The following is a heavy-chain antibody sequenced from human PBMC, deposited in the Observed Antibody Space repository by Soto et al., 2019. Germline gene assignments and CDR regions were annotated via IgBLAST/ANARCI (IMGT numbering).Heavy chain of an antibody. V-gene: IGHV3-9*01. D-gene: IGHD3-10*01. Sequence: EVQLVESGGGLVQPGRSLRLSCGASGFTFDDYAMHWLRQAPGKGLEWVSGISWNSARIDYADSVKGRFTISRDNAKNSLYLQMNSLRAEDTALYYCAKDILFGETSYYYGMDVWGQGTTVTVSS. CDR1: GFTFDDYA. CDR3: AKDILFGETSYYYGMDV. CDR2: ISWNSARI. J-gene: IGHJ6*02.